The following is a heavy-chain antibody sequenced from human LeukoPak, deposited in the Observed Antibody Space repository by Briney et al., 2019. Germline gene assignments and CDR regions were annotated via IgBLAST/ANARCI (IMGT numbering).Heavy chain of an antibody. CDR1: GYTFTSYY. J-gene: IGHJ4*02. CDR3: ARVVIGDGYNLGEYYFDY. CDR2: INPSGGST. D-gene: IGHD5-24*01. V-gene: IGHV1-46*01. Sequence: ASVKVSCEASGYTFTSYYMHWVRQAPGQGLEWMGIINPSGGSTSYAQKFQGRVTMTRDTSTSTVYMELSSLRSEDTAVYYCARVVIGDGYNLGEYYFDYWGQGTLVTVSS.